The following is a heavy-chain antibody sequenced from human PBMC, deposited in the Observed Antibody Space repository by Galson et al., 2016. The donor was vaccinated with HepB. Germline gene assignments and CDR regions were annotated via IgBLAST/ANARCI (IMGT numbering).Heavy chain of an antibody. CDR2: ISSSGSTI. CDR3: AKDGRWVSGPLCY. D-gene: IGHD2-21*01. CDR1: GFNFGDYY. J-gene: IGHJ4*02. Sequence: SLRLSCAASGFNFGDYYMSWIRQAPGKGLEWLTYISSSGSTIHYADSVKGRFTISRANAKNSLYLQMSSLRAEDTAVYYCAKDGRWVSGPLCYWSQGTLVTVSS. V-gene: IGHV3-11*04.